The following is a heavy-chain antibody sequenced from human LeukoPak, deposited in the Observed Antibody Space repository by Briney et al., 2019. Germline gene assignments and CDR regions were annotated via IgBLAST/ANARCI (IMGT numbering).Heavy chain of an antibody. CDR2: ISGSGDSV. Sequence: GGSLRLSCAARGFTFRNYAMAWVRQAQGKGLECVSAISGSGDSVRYADSVKGRFTISRDNSKNTLYLQMNNLRAEDTALYYCPRDFWATNYYYGMDVWGQGTTVTVSS. V-gene: IGHV3-23*01. J-gene: IGHJ6*02. CDR3: PRDFWATNYYYGMDV. CDR1: GFTFRNYA. D-gene: IGHD3-3*01.